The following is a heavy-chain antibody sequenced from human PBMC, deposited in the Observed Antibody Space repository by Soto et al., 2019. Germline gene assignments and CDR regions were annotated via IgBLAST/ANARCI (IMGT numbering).Heavy chain of an antibody. CDR3: ARVGLGSPRYGMDV. CDR2: IYYSGST. Sequence: LSLTCTVSGGSISSGGYYWSWIRQHPGKGLEWIGYIYYSGSTYYNPSLKSRVTISVDTSKNQFSLKLSSVTAADTAVYYCARVGLGSPRYGMDVWGQGTTVTVSS. D-gene: IGHD2-15*01. J-gene: IGHJ6*02. CDR1: GGSISSGGYY. V-gene: IGHV4-31*03.